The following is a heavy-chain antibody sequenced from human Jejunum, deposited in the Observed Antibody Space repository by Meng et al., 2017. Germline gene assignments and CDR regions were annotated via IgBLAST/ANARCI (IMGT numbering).Heavy chain of an antibody. CDR1: GGIFSPYV. CDR3: AKSITASYNWFDP. Sequence: SVTVSCMASGGIFSPYVFNGVRQPPGQGLEWMGVIIPLYGTRKYAQKFQGRVTINADESRSTAYMEMSGLTSEDTAMYYCAKSITASYNWFDPWGQGTLVTVSS. V-gene: IGHV1-69*13. D-gene: IGHD6-6*01. CDR2: IIPLYGTR. J-gene: IGHJ5*02.